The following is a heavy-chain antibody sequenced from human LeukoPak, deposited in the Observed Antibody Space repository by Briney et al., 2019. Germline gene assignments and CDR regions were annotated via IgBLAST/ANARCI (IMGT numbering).Heavy chain of an antibody. CDR1: GYTFTGNY. J-gene: IGHJ5*02. Sequence: ASVRVSCKASGYTFTGNYMHWVRQAPGQGLEWMGWIYPNGGGTKYALKFQGRVTMTRDTSISTVYMELSRLRSDDTAVYYCARAGITIFGILIDPWGQGTLVTVSS. D-gene: IGHD3-3*01. CDR2: IYPNGGGT. V-gene: IGHV1-2*02. CDR3: ARAGITIFGILIDP.